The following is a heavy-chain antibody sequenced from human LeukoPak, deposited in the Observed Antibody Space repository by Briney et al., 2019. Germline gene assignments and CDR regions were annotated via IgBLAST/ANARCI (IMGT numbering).Heavy chain of an antibody. Sequence: GGSLRLSCAASGFTFSSYSMNWVRQAPGKGLEWVSSISSSSYIYYADSVKGRFTISRDNAKNSLYLQMNSLRAEDTAVYYCARDTRERYCSGGSCFEWRWFDPWGQGTLVTVSS. V-gene: IGHV3-21*01. CDR2: ISSSSYI. J-gene: IGHJ5*02. CDR3: ARDTRERYCSGGSCFEWRWFDP. D-gene: IGHD2-15*01. CDR1: GFTFSSYS.